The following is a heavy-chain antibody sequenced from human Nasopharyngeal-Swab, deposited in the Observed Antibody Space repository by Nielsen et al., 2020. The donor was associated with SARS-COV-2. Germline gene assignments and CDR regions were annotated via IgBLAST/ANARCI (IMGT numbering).Heavy chain of an antibody. CDR2: TYYRSKWYN. D-gene: IGHD4-23*01. CDR3: ARARGAYGGYYYYYYTDV. J-gene: IGHJ6*03. V-gene: IGHV6-1*01. Sequence: WIRPSPSRGLEWLGRTYYRSKWYNDYAVSVKSRITINPDASKNQFSLHLNSVTPEDTAVYYCARARGAYGGYYYYYYTDVWGKGTTVTVSS.